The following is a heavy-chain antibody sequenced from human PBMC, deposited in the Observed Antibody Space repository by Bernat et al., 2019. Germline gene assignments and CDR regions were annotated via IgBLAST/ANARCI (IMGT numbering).Heavy chain of an antibody. CDR1: GFTFDDYA. V-gene: IGHV3-9*01. Sequence: EVQLVESGGGLVQPERSLRLSCAASGFTFDDYAMHWVRQAPGKGLEWVSGISWNSDKIDYADSVKGRFTISRDNAKKSLYLQMNSLRVEDTDLYYCAKDKYSSSTEEGFFDDWGQGTLVTVSS. J-gene: IGHJ4*02. CDR2: ISWNSDKI. CDR3: AKDKYSSSTEEGFFDD. D-gene: IGHD6-6*01.